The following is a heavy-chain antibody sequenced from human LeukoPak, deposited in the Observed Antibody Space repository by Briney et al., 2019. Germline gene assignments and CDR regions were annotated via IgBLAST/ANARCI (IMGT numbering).Heavy chain of an antibody. V-gene: IGHV3-23*01. D-gene: IGHD3-22*01. J-gene: IGHJ4*02. CDR3: AKDTYYYDGSGYLYYFDY. CDR1: GFTFSSYA. Sequence: GGSLRLSCAASGFTFSSYAMSWVRQAPGKGLEWVSSISGSGGSTYYADSVKGRFTISRDNSKNTLYLQMNCLSAEDTAVYYCAKDTYYYDGSGYLYYFDYWGQGTLVTVSS. CDR2: ISGSGGST.